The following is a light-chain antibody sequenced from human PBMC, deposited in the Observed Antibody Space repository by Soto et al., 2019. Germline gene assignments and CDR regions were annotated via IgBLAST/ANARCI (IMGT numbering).Light chain of an antibody. CDR2: GAS. CDR1: QSVSSN. CDR3: QQYNNWPSWT. Sequence: EIVMTQSPATLSVSPGERATLSCRASQSVSSNLAWYQQKPGQAPRLLIYGASTRATGIPARFSGSGSGTEFTLTISSLQYEDFAVHYCQQYNNWPSWTFGQGTKVDIK. J-gene: IGKJ1*01. V-gene: IGKV3-15*01.